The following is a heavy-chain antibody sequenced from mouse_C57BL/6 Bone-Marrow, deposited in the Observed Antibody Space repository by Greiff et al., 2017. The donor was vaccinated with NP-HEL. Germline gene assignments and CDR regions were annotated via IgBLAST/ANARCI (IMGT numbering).Heavy chain of an antibody. CDR3: ASSGYGKNYAMDY. CDR2: IYPGDGDT. V-gene: IGHV1-80*01. D-gene: IGHD1-1*01. J-gene: IGHJ4*01. CDR1: GYAFSSYW. Sequence: VQLQQSGAELVKPGASVKISCKASGYAFSSYWMNWVKQRPGKGLEWIGQIYPGDGDTNYNGKFKGKATLTADKSSSTAYMQLSSLTSEDSAVYFCASSGYGKNYAMDYWGQGTSVTVSS.